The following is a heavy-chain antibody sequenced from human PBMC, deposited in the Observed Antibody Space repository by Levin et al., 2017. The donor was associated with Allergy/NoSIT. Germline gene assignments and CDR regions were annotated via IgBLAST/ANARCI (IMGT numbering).Heavy chain of an antibody. CDR1: EFNFKSYA. Sequence: PGGSLRLSCAVSEFNFKSYAMTWVRQAPGKGLEWVSSIGASSGTSYYADSVKGRFTISRDNSKSTLYLEMNSLRAEDTALYYCAKHSGDSCYSPIDFWGQGTLVTVSS. J-gene: IGHJ4*02. V-gene: IGHV3-23*01. CDR2: IGASSGTS. D-gene: IGHD2-15*01. CDR3: AKHSGDSCYSPIDF.